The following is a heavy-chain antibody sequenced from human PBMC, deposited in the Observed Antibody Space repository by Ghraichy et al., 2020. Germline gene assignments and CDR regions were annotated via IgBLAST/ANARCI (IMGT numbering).Heavy chain of an antibody. D-gene: IGHD3-22*01. V-gene: IGHV3-13*05. CDR1: GFTFSSYD. CDR3: ARARYYDSSGYYYFDY. CDR2: IGTAGDP. J-gene: IGHJ4*02. Sequence: GESLNISCAASGFTFSSYDMHWVRQATGKGLEWVSAIGTAGDPYYPGSVKGRFTISRENAKNSLYLQMNSLRAGDTAVYYCARARYYDSSGYYYFDYWGQGTLVTVSS.